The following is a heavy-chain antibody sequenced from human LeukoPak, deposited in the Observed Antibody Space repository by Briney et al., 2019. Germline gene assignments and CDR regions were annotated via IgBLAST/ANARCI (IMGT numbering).Heavy chain of an antibody. CDR1: GFTFSSYS. CDR2: ISGSSSTI. CDR3: ARISRGELPTF. V-gene: IGHV3-48*01. J-gene: IGHJ4*02. D-gene: IGHD1-7*01. Sequence: PGGSLRLSCAASGFTFSSYSMNWVRQAPGKGLEWGSYISGSSSTIYYADSVKGRFTISRDNGKNTLYLQMNSLRAEDTAIYYCARISRGELPTFWGQGTLVIVSS.